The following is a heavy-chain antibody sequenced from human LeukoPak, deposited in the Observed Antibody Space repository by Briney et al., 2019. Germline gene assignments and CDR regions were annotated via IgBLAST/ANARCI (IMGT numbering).Heavy chain of an antibody. CDR2: INHSGST. CDR3: ASSIAVAGPVDY. V-gene: IGHV4-34*01. J-gene: IGHJ4*02. Sequence: SETLSRTCAVYGGSFSGYYWSWIRQPPGKGLEWIGEINHSGSTNYNPSLKSRVTISVDTSKNQFSLKLSSVTAADTAVYYCASSIAVAGPVDYWGQGTLVTVSS. D-gene: IGHD6-19*01. CDR1: GGSFSGYY.